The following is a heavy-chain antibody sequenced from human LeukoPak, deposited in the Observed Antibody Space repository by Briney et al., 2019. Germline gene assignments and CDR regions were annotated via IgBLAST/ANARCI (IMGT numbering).Heavy chain of an antibody. CDR1: GFTFDDYA. Sequence: GGSLRLSCAASGFTFDDYAMHWVRQAPGKGLEWVSLISGDGGSTYYADSVKGRFTISRDNSKNSLYLQMNSLRTEDTALYYCAKDNVDSSSWYITYYYYGMDVWGQGTLVTVSS. D-gene: IGHD6-13*01. CDR2: ISGDGGST. V-gene: IGHV3-43*02. CDR3: AKDNVDSSSWYITYYYYGMDV. J-gene: IGHJ6*02.